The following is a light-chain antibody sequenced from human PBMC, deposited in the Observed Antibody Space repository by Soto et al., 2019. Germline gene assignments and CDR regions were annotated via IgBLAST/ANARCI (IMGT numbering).Light chain of an antibody. CDR3: QQSYTTPLT. J-gene: IGKJ4*01. Sequence: DIQMTQSPSSLSASVGDTVSITCRASQSIDRYLNWYQQKPGKAPKLLIYTASTLPSGVPSRFSGSGSGTDFTLTISSLQPEDFASYYCQQSYTTPLTFGGGTRVETK. CDR2: TAS. V-gene: IGKV1-39*01. CDR1: QSIDRY.